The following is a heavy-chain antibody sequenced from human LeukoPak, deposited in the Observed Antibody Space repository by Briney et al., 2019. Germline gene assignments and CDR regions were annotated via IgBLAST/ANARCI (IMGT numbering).Heavy chain of an antibody. V-gene: IGHV4-59*08. CDR1: GGSISSYY. Sequence: PSETLSLTCTVSGGSISSYYWSWIRQPPGKGLEWIGYIYYSGSTNYNPSLKSRVTISVDTSKNQFSLKLSSVTAADTAVYYCARAAPVGALLDYWGQGTLVTVSS. J-gene: IGHJ4*02. CDR2: IYYSGST. D-gene: IGHD1-26*01. CDR3: ARAAPVGALLDY.